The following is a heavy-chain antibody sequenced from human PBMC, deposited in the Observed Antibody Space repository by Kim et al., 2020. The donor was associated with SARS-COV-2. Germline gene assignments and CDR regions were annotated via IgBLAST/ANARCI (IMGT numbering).Heavy chain of an antibody. J-gene: IGHJ4*02. Sequence: TNYNPSPKSRVTISVDTSKNQFSLKLSSVTAADTAVYYCAREGNGGSLGYWGQGTLVTVSS. V-gene: IGHV4-34*01. D-gene: IGHD1-26*01. CDR2: T. CDR3: AREGNGGSLGY.